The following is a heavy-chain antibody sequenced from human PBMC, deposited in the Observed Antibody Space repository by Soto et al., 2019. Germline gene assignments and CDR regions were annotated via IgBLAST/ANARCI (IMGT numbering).Heavy chain of an antibody. Sequence: EVQLVESGGGLVQPGGSLRLSCSASGFTFSSYAMHWVRQAPGKGLEYVSAITSNGGNTYYADSMKGRFTIYRDNSKNTLYLQMTSLRVEDTAVYYCVTWGLGPAGSGYGYWGQGTLVTVSS. CDR3: VTWGLGPAGSGYGY. CDR1: GFTFSSYA. V-gene: IGHV3-64D*06. J-gene: IGHJ4*02. CDR2: ITSNGGNT. D-gene: IGHD5-12*01.